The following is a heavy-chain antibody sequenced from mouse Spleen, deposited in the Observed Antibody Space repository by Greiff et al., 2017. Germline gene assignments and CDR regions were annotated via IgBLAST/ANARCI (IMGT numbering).Heavy chain of an antibody. D-gene: IGHD1-1*01. CDR3: ARDGSSSFDYAMDY. CDR2: IWSDGST. V-gene: IGHV2-6*02. Sequence: VKLMESGPGLVAPSQSLSITCTVSGFSLTSYGVHWVRQPPGKGLEWLVVIWSDGSTTYNSALKSRLSISKDNSKSQVFLKMNSLQTDDTAMYYCARDGSSSFDYAMDYWGQGTSVTVSS. CDR1: GFSLTSYG. J-gene: IGHJ4*01.